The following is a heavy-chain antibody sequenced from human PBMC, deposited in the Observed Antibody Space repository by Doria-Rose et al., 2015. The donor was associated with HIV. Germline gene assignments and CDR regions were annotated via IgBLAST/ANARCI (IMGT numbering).Heavy chain of an antibody. CDR1: GFTLSHFA. V-gene: IGHV3-30*04. CDR2: ILYDGGNQ. Sequence: QVQLVQSGGGVVQPGRSLRLAWVASGFTLSHFAIHWVRQAPGTGLEWVSGILYDGGNQHYADSVKGRFTISRDNSKNTVYLQMDTLRPEDTAVYFCARDEFRGDDIYDGLDVWGQGTTVTVSS. CDR3: ARDEFRGDDIYDGLDV. J-gene: IGHJ6*02. D-gene: IGHD3-9*01.